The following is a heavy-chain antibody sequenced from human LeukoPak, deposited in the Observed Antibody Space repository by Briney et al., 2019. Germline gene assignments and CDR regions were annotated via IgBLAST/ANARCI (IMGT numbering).Heavy chain of an antibody. D-gene: IGHD6-19*01. CDR3: ARAHQKGQWLASNWFDP. CDR1: GFTFSSYA. J-gene: IGHJ5*02. CDR2: ISYDGSNK. Sequence: GGSLRLSCAASGFTFSSYAMHWVRQAPGKGLEWVAVISYDGSNKYYADSVKGRFTISGDNSKNTLYLQMNSLRAEDTAVYYCARAHQKGQWLASNWFDPWGQGTLVTVSS. V-gene: IGHV3-30*04.